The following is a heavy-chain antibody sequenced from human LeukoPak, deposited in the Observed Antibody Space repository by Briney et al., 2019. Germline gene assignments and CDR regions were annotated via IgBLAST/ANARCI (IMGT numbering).Heavy chain of an antibody. J-gene: IGHJ6*03. CDR3: ARGRDRGFDYDFWSGYYGYYMDV. CDR2: IYYSGST. D-gene: IGHD3-3*01. Sequence: SETLSLTCAVYGGSFSGYYWSWIRQPPGKGLEWIGYIYYSGSTNYNPSLKSRVTISVDTSKNQFSLKLSSVTAADTAVYYCARGRDRGFDYDFWSGYYGYYMDVWGKGTTVTVSS. V-gene: IGHV4-59*01. CDR1: GGSFSGYY.